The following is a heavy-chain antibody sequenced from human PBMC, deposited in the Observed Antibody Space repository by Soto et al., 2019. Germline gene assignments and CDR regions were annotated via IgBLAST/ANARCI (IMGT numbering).Heavy chain of an antibody. CDR2: MNPNSGNT. D-gene: IGHD5-12*01. V-gene: IGHV1-8*01. J-gene: IGHJ4*02. CDR3: ARGLWQSRYDPSGGDY. CDR1: GYTFTSYD. Sequence: ASVKVSCKASGYTFTSYDINCVRQATGQGLEWMGWMNPNSGNTGYAQKFQGRVTMTRNTSISTAYMELSSLRSEDTAVYYCARGLWQSRYDPSGGDYWGQGTLVTVSS.